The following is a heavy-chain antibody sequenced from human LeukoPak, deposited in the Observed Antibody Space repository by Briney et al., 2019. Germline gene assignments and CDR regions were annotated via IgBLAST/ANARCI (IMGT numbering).Heavy chain of an antibody. V-gene: IGHV4-38-2*02. CDR1: GYSISSGFH. CDR2: IYYSGST. J-gene: IGHJ4*02. Sequence: PSETLSLTCSVSGYSISSGFHWGWIRQPPGKGLEWIGSIYYSGSTYYNPSLKSRVTMSVDTSKNQFSLKLSSVTAADTAVYYCARHAGGISAAGTRPFDYWGQGTLVTVSS. D-gene: IGHD6-13*01. CDR3: ARHAGGISAAGTRPFDY.